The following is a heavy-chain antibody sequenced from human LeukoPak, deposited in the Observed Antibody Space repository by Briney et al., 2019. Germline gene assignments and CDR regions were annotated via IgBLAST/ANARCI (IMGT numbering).Heavy chain of an antibody. CDR1: GYTFTSYD. J-gene: IGHJ5*02. CDR2: MYPNSGNT. V-gene: IGHV1-8*03. CDR3: ARGADTMVRGVKNWFDP. D-gene: IGHD3-10*01. Sequence: ASVKVSCKASGYTFTSYDINWVRQATGQGLEWMRWMYPNSGNTGYAQKFQGRVSITRNTSISTAYMELSSLRSEDTAVYYCARGADTMVRGVKNWFDPWGQGTLVTVSS.